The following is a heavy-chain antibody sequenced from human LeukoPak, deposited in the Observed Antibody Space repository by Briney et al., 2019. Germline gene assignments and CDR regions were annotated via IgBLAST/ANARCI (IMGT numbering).Heavy chain of an antibody. J-gene: IGHJ4*02. CDR3: AARDILTGLHDY. Sequence: TTSETLSLTCAVYGVSFSGYYWSWIRQPPGKGLEWIGEINHSGSTNYNPSLKSRVTISVDTSKNQFSLNLSSVTAADTAVYYCAARDILTGLHDYWGQGTLVTVSS. CDR1: GVSFSGYY. CDR2: INHSGST. D-gene: IGHD3-9*01. V-gene: IGHV4-34*01.